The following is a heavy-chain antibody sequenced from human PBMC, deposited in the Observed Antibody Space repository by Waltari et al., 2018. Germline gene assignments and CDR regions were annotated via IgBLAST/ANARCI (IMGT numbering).Heavy chain of an antibody. CDR2: ISAYNGNT. CDR3: ARDHVDIVATIYYYYYYMDV. D-gene: IGHD5-12*01. CDR1: GYTFTSYG. Sequence: QVQLVQSGAEVKKPGASVKVSCKASGYTFTSYGISWVRQAPGQGLEWMGWISAYNGNTNYAQKLQGRVTMTTDTSTSTAYMELRSLRSDDTAVYYCARDHVDIVATIYYYYYYMDVWGKGTTVTVSS. J-gene: IGHJ6*03. V-gene: IGHV1-18*01.